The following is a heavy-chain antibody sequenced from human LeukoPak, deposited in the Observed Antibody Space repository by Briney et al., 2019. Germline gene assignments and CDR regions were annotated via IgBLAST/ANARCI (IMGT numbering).Heavy chain of an antibody. V-gene: IGHV3-74*01. J-gene: IGHJ4*02. CDR2: IKSDGSST. CDR3: ARGGRYAYFVDY. Sequence: GGSLRLSCVASGFSFSNYWMNWVRQGPGKGLVWVSRIKSDGSSTSYADSVKGRFTISRDNAKNTVYVHMNSLRDEDTAVYYCARGGRYAYFVDYWGQGTLVTVSS. CDR1: GFSFSNYW. D-gene: IGHD3-16*01.